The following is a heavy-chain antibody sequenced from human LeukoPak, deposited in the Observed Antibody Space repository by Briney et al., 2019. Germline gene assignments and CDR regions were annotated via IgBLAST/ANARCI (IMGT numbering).Heavy chain of an antibody. D-gene: IGHD3-10*01. J-gene: IGHJ4*02. CDR1: GYTFTSYG. Sequence: GASVKVSCKASGYTFTSYGISWVRQAPGQGLEWMGGIIPIFGTANYAQKFQGRVTITADESTSTAYMELSSLRSEDTAVYYCARERLNYYGSGSYLWGQGTLVTVSS. CDR2: IIPIFGTA. V-gene: IGHV1-69*13. CDR3: ARERLNYYGSGSYL.